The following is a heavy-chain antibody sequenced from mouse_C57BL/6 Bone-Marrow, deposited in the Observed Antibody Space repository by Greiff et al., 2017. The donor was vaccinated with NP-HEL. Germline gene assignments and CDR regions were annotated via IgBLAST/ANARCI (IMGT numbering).Heavy chain of an antibody. J-gene: IGHJ3*01. CDR1: GYTFTSYW. CDR2: IDPSDSYT. CDR3: AVAGTGAWLAY. D-gene: IGHD4-1*01. V-gene: IGHV1-50*01. Sequence: VQLLQPGAELVKPGASVKLSCKASGYTFTSYWMPWVKQRPGQGLEWIGEIDPSDSYTNYNQKFKGKATLSVDTSSGTAYMQLSSLTSEDTAVYYCAVAGTGAWLAYWGQGTLVTVSA.